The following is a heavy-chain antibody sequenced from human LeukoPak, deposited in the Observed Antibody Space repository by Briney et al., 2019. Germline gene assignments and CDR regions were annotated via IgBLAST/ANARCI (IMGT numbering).Heavy chain of an antibody. V-gene: IGHV3-30*02. CDR2: IRYDGTSK. J-gene: IGHJ5*02. D-gene: IGHD1-20*01. CDR1: GFTFSRYG. Sequence: PGGSLRLSCAASGFTFSRYGMHWVRQAPGRGLGWVTFIRYDGTSKYYADSVKGRFTISRDNSKNTLFLQMNSLRPEDTAIYYCAKDYGVTGTGGAWLEPWGQGAVVTVSS. CDR3: AKDYGVTGTGGAWLEP.